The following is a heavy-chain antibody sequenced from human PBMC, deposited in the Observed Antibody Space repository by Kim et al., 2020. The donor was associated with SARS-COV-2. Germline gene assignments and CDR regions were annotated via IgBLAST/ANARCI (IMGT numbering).Heavy chain of an antibody. CDR1: GFTFSSYS. J-gene: IGHJ4*02. V-gene: IGHV3-21*01. Sequence: GGSLRLSCAASGFTFSSYSMNWVRQAPGKGLEWVSSISSSSSYIYYADSVKGRFTISRDNAKNSLYLQMNSLRAEDTAVYYCARDGLTTVGNFDYWGQGTLVTVSS. D-gene: IGHD4-17*01. CDR2: ISSSSSYI. CDR3: ARDGLTTVGNFDY.